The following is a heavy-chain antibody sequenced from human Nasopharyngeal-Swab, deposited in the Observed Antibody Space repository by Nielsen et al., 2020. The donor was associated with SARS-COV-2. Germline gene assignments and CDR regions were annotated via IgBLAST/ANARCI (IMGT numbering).Heavy chain of an antibody. Sequence: SQTLSLTCGLNGASFSGYYWGWIRQPPGQGLEWIGDITRSGNTNYNPALKSRVTISMATTKDEFSLKLTSVTAADTAIYFCARVNNGGGIVPASYSFFMDVWDKGTSVAVSS. CDR1: GASFSGYY. CDR2: ITRSGNT. J-gene: IGHJ6*03. D-gene: IGHD2-2*01. V-gene: IGHV4-34*01. CDR3: ARVNNGGGIVPASYSFFMDV.